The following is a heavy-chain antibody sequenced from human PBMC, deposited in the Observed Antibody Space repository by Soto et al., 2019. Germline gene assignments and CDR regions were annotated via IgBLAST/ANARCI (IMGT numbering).Heavy chain of an antibody. D-gene: IGHD2-2*01. CDR3: ARDLVPAATIPAY. J-gene: IGHJ4*02. V-gene: IGHV1-69*04. CDR1: GGTFSSYT. CDR2: IIPILGIA. Sequence: ASVKVSCKASGGTFSSYTISWVRQAPGQGLEWMGRIIPILGIANYAQKFQGRVTITADKSTSTAYMELSSLRSEDTAVYYCARDLVPAATIPAYWGQGTLVTVSS.